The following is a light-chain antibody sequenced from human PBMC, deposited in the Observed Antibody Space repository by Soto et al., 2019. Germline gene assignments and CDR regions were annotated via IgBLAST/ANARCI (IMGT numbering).Light chain of an antibody. CDR3: QQRSIGIT. CDR2: DAS. CDR1: QSVSSY. Sequence: EIVLTQSPATLSLSPGERATLSCRASQSVSSYLVWYQQKPGQAPRLLIHDASNRATGIPARFSGSGSRTDFTLTISSLEPEDFAVYYCQQRSIGITFGQGTRLEIK. V-gene: IGKV3-11*01. J-gene: IGKJ5*01.